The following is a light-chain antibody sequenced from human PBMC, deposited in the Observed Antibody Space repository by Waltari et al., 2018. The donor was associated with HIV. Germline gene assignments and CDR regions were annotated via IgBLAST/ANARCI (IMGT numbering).Light chain of an antibody. CDR1: QTINSY. CDR3: QQSYTTPFT. Sequence: DIQMTQSPSSLSASVGDRVTITCRAGQTINSYLNWYQHKPGKAPELLIFAASSVQSGVPSRFSGNGSETDFALTITSLQPEDFATYYCQQSYTTPFTFGPGTKVNIK. CDR2: AAS. J-gene: IGKJ3*01. V-gene: IGKV1-39*01.